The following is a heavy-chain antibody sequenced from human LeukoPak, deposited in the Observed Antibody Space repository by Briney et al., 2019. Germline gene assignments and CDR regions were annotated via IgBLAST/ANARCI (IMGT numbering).Heavy chain of an antibody. D-gene: IGHD6-19*01. Sequence: PGGSLRLSCAASGFTFSSYSMNWVRQAPGKGLEWVSSISSSSSYIYYADSVKGRFTISRDNAKNSLYLQMNSLRAEDTAVYYCARCPAKGLGLNWFDPWGQGTLVTVSS. J-gene: IGHJ5*02. V-gene: IGHV3-21*01. CDR2: ISSSSSYI. CDR3: ARCPAKGLGLNWFDP. CDR1: GFTFSSYS.